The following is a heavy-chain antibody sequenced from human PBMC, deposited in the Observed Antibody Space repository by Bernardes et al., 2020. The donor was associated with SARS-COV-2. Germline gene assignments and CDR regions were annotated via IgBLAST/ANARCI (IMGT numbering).Heavy chain of an antibody. V-gene: IGHV3-49*03. CDR3: SRGLPARWRQLDFDY. Sequence: GGSLRLSCTSSGFNFGDYGMSWFRQAPGKGLEWVGLIRGEAYGGTPEYAATVNGRFTISRDDSKGVAYLQMNSLKSEDTAVYYCSRGLPARWRQLDFDYWGQGTLVTVSS. CDR2: IRGEAYGGTP. J-gene: IGHJ4*02. D-gene: IGHD1-1*01. CDR1: GFNFGDYG.